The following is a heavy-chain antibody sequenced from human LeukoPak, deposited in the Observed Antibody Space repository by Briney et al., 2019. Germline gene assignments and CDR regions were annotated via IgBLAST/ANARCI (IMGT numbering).Heavy chain of an antibody. V-gene: IGHV3-53*01. CDR2: IYSGGST. D-gene: IGHD2-21*01. Sequence: GGSLRLSCAASGFTFSSYAMSWVRQAPGKGLEWVSVIYSGGSTYYADSVKGRFTISRDNSKNTLYLQMNSLRAEDTAVYYCARLVVLGYWGQGTLVTVSS. CDR3: ARLVVLGY. CDR1: GFTFSSYA. J-gene: IGHJ4*02.